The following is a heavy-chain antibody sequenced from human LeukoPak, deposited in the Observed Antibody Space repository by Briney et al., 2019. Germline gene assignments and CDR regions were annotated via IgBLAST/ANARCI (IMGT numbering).Heavy chain of an antibody. V-gene: IGHV1-18*01. CDR2: ISAYNGNT. CDR3: ARDHYYYDSSGLIEGDY. D-gene: IGHD3-22*01. J-gene: IGHJ4*02. Sequence: ASVKVSCKAPGGTFSSYAISWVRQAPGQGLEWMGWISAYNGNTNYAQKFQGRVTMTTDTSTSTAYMELRSLRSDDTAVYYCARDHYYYDSSGLIEGDYWGQGTLVTVSS. CDR1: GGTFSSYA.